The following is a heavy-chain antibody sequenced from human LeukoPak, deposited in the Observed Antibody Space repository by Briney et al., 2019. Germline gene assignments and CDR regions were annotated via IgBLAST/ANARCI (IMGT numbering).Heavy chain of an antibody. V-gene: IGHV4-4*09. Sequence: SETLSHTCTVSVGSLISYYWRWLRQPPGKGREGVGYIYTSVSTNCNHSLKSQVTISVDTSKSEFSLKLSSVTAEDTAVYYCARSDSSGWPYYYYYYMDVWGKGTTVTVSS. J-gene: IGHJ6*03. D-gene: IGHD6-19*01. CDR1: VGSLISYY. CDR3: ARSDSSGWPYYYYYYMDV. CDR2: IYTSVST.